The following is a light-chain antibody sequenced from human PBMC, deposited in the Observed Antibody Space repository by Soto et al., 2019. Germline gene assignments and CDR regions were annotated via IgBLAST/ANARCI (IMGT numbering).Light chain of an antibody. J-gene: IGKJ2*01. Sequence: DIQMTQCPSSLSASVGDRVTITCRTSQRISTYLNWYQQKPGKAPKLLIYGVFSLESGVPPRFSGGGSGTDFSLTISSLQPEDFAVYYCQQSYSTPPTFGQGTKVEIK. CDR3: QQSYSTPPT. V-gene: IGKV1-39*01. CDR1: QRISTY. CDR2: GVF.